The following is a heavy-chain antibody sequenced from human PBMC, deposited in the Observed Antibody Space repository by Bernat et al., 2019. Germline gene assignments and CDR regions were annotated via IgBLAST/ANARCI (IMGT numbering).Heavy chain of an antibody. J-gene: IGHJ6*02. CDR2: IFSNDEK. CDR1: GFSLSNARMG. D-gene: IGHD3-10*01. Sequence: QVTLKESGPVLVKPTETLTLTCTVSGFSLSNARMGVSWIRQPPGKALEWLAHIFSNDEKSYSTSLKSWLTISKDTSKSQVVLTMTNMDPVDTATYYCARICLGSGSYYYYYYGMDVWGQGTTVTVSS. CDR3: ARICLGSGSYYYYYYGMDV. V-gene: IGHV2-26*01.